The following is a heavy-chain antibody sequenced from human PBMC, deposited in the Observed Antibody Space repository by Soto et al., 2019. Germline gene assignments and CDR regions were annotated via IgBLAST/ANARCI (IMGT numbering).Heavy chain of an antibody. CDR3: ATTVYYDFWSGPSRFDY. V-gene: IGHV3-23*01. D-gene: IGHD3-3*01. CDR1: GFTFSSYA. CDR2: ISGSGGST. Sequence: EVQLLESGGGLVQPGGSLRLSCAASGFTFSSYAMSWVRQAPGKGLEWVSAISGSGGSTYYADSVKGRFTISRDNSKNTLYLQMNSLRAEDTAVYYCATTVYYDFWSGPSRFDYWGQGTLVTVSS. J-gene: IGHJ4*02.